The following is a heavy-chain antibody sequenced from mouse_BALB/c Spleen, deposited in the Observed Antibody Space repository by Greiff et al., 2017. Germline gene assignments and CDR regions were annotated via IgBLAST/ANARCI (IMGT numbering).Heavy chain of an antibody. CDR3: ARTRGQYGNYEIGDY. CDR2: IWSGGST. D-gene: IGHD2-10*02. CDR1: GFSLTSYG. V-gene: IGHV2-4-1*01. J-gene: IGHJ2*01. Sequence: VMLVESGPGLVQPSQSLSITCTVSGFSLTSYGVHWVRQSPGKGLEWLGVIWSGGSTDYNAAFISRLSISKDNSKSQVFFKMNSLQADDTAIYYCARTRGQYGNYEIGDYWGQGTTLTVSS.